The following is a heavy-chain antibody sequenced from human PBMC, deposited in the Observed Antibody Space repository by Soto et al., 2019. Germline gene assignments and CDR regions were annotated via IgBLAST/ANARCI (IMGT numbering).Heavy chain of an antibody. D-gene: IGHD3-22*01. V-gene: IGHV3-30-3*01. J-gene: IGHJ4*02. CDR3: ARDDSPPNGDSSGYPFEY. Sequence: GGSLRLSCAASGFTFSSYAMHWVRQAPGKGLEWVAVISYDGSNKYYADSVKGRFTISRDNSKNTLYLQMNSLRAEDTAVYYCARDDSPPNGDSSGYPFEYWGQGTLVTVSS. CDR1: GFTFSSYA. CDR2: ISYDGSNK.